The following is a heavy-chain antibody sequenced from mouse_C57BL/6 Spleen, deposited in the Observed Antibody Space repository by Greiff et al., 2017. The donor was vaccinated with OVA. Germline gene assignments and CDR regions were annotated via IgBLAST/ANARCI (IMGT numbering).Heavy chain of an antibody. CDR1: GYSITSGYY. D-gene: IGHD1-1*01. V-gene: IGHV3-6*01. CDR2: ISYDGSN. Sequence: EVKLMESGPGLVKPSQSLSLTCSVPGYSITSGYYWNWIRQFPGNKLEWMGYISYDGSNNYNPSLKNRISITRDTSKNQFFLQLNSVTTEDTATYYCARKGYYGSSYGYFDVWGTGTTVTVSS. J-gene: IGHJ1*03. CDR3: ARKGYYGSSYGYFDV.